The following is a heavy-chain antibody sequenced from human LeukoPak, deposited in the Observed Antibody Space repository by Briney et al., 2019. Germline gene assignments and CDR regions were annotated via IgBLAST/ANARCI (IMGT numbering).Heavy chain of an antibody. D-gene: IGHD6-13*01. J-gene: IGHJ4*02. CDR2: IYYSVST. Sequence: SESLSLTCTVSGGSLSNYYWSWIRQPPGKGLEWLGCIYYSVSTNYNPSLKSRVTISVDTSKNQFSVRLSSVTAADTAVYYCARGRGDSSSPFDYWGQGTLVTVSS. V-gene: IGHV4-59*01. CDR1: GGSLSNYY. CDR3: ARGRGDSSSPFDY.